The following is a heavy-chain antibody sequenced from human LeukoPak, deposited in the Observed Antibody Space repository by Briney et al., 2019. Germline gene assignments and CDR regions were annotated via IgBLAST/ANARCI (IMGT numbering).Heavy chain of an antibody. CDR3: ARDRSFWSWFDP. CDR1: GGSISSYY. D-gene: IGHD3-3*01. Sequence: PSETLSLTCTVSGGSISSYYWSWIRQPPGKGLEWIAYIYYSGSTDYNPSLKSRVTISLDTSKNQFSLKLSSVTAADTAVYYCARDRSFWSWFDPWGQGTLVTVSS. V-gene: IGHV4-59*01. J-gene: IGHJ5*02. CDR2: IYYSGST.